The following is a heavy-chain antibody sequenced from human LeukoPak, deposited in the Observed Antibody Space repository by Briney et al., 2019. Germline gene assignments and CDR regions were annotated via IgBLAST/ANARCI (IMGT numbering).Heavy chain of an antibody. V-gene: IGHV3-7*01. J-gene: IGHJ4*02. CDR2: IKKDGSEK. Sequence: GGSLRLSCAASGFTFSSYWMSWVRQAPGKGLEWVANIKKDGSEKYYVDSVKGRLTISRDNAKNSLYLQMNSLRAEDTAVYYCARDLYRIVVVPHYFDYWGQGTLVTVSS. CDR1: GFTFSSYW. D-gene: IGHD3-22*01. CDR3: ARDLYRIVVVPHYFDY.